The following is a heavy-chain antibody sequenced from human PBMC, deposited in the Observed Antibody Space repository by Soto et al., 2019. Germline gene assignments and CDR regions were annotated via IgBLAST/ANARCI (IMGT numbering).Heavy chain of an antibody. CDR3: ARGNCISTSCYAFPAVWFDP. CDR1: GGTFSSYA. Sequence: ASVKVSCMASGGTFSSYAISWVRQAPGQGLEWMGGIIPIFGTANYAQKFQGRVTITADESTSTAYMELSSLRSEDTAVYYCARGNCISTSCYAFPAVWFDPWGQGTLVTVSS. CDR2: IIPIFGTA. V-gene: IGHV1-69*13. D-gene: IGHD2-2*01. J-gene: IGHJ5*02.